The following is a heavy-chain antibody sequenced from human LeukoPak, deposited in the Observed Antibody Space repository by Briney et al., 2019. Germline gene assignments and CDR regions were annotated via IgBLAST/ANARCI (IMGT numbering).Heavy chain of an antibody. J-gene: IGHJ4*02. CDR2: ISAYNGNT. Sequence: ASVKVSCKASGYTFTSYGISWVRQAPGQGLEWMGWISAYNGNTNYAQKLQGRVTMTTDTSTSTAYMEPRSLRSDDTAVYYCARDEPITGTTSHADYWGQGTLVTVSS. V-gene: IGHV1-18*01. CDR1: GYTFTSYG. CDR3: ARDEPITGTTSHADY. D-gene: IGHD1-7*01.